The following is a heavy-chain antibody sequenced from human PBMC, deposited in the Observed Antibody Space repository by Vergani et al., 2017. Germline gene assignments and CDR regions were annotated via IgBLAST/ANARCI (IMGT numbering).Heavy chain of an antibody. Sequence: QVQLQQWGAGLLKPSETLSLTCAVYGGSFSGYYWGWIRQPPGKGLEWIGSIYYSGSTYYNPSLKSRVTISVDTSKNQFSLKLSSVTAADTAVYYCARHAWINYYGMDVWGQGTTVTVSS. V-gene: IGHV4-34*01. CDR3: ARHAWINYYGMDV. CDR1: GGSFSGYY. J-gene: IGHJ6*02. D-gene: IGHD3-16*01. CDR2: IYYSGST.